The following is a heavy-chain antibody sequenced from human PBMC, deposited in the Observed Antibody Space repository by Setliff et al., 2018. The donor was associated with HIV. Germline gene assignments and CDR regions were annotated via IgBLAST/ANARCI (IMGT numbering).Heavy chain of an antibody. J-gene: IGHJ5*02. D-gene: IGHD3-9*01. CDR3: ARARYGTSFDP. V-gene: IGHV4-59*01. CDR1: GGSISSYY. CDR2: VYYNGGT. Sequence: SETLSLTCTVSGGSISSYYWSWMRQPPGKGLEWIGYVYYNGGTQYNPSLKSRVTISADTSKNQFSLKLNSVTAADTAVYFCARARYGTSFDPWGQGTLVTVPQ.